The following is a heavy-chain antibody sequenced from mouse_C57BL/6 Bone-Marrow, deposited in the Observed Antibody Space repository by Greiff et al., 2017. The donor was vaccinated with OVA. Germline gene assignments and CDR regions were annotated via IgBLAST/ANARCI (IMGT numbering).Heavy chain of an antibody. CDR2: IDPSDSYT. CDR1: GYTFTSYW. Sequence: VQLQQPGAELVMPGASVKLSCKASGYTFTSYWMHWVKQRPGQGLEWIGEIDPSDSYTNYNQKFKGKSTLTVDKSSSTAYMQLSSLTSEDSAVYYCARDGDCYFHYWGQGTTLTVSS. D-gene: IGHD2-13*01. CDR3: ARDGDCYFHY. J-gene: IGHJ2*01. V-gene: IGHV1-69*01.